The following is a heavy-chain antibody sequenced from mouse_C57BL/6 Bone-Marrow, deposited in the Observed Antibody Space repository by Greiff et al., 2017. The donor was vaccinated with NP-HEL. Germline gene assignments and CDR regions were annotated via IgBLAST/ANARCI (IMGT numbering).Heavy chain of an antibody. CDR2: INPNNGGT. CDR1: GYTFTDYY. Sequence: EVQLQQSGPELVKPGASVKISCKASGYTFTDYYMNWVKQSHGKSLEWIGDINPNNGGTSYNQKFKGKATLTVDKSSSTAYMELRSLTSEDSAVYYCANPTGIGDYWGQGTTLTVSS. V-gene: IGHV1-26*01. D-gene: IGHD4-1*02. CDR3: ANPTGIGDY. J-gene: IGHJ2*01.